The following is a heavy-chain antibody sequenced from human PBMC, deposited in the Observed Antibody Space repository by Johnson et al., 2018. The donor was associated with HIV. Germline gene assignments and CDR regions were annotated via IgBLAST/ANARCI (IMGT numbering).Heavy chain of an antibody. CDR2: IKHDGSEK. CDR1: GFTFSSYW. CDR3: AKEDGNLNAFDI. Sequence: VQLVESGGGLVQPGGSLRLSCAASGFTFSSYWMSWVRQAPGKGLEWVANIKHDGSEKYYVDSVKGRFTISRDNAKNSLYLQMNSLRPEDTALYYCAKEDGNLNAFDIWGQGTMVTVSS. V-gene: IGHV3-7*03. J-gene: IGHJ3*02. D-gene: IGHD5-24*01.